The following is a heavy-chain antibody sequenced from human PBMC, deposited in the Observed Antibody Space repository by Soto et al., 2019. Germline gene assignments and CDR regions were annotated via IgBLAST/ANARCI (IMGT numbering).Heavy chain of an antibody. V-gene: IGHV4-59*01. Sequence: NPSETLSLTCTVSGGSISSYYWSWIRQPPGKGLEWIGYIYYSGSTNYNPSLKSRVTISVDTSKNQFSLKLSSVTAADTAVYYCARGKNYDFWSGYRKPNWFDPWGQGTLVTVSS. D-gene: IGHD3-3*01. CDR1: GGSISSYY. CDR3: ARGKNYDFWSGYRKPNWFDP. J-gene: IGHJ5*02. CDR2: IYYSGST.